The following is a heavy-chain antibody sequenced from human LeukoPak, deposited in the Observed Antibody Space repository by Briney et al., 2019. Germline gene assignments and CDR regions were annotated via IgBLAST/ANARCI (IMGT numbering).Heavy chain of an antibody. J-gene: IGHJ3*02. CDR3: ARDEYGRSSRDGAFDM. D-gene: IGHD4/OR15-4a*01. CDR1: GFTFISHC. CDR2: ISISSSYI. V-gene: IGHV3-21*01. Sequence: GGSLRLSCAASGFTFISHCMTWVRQAPGKGLEWVSSISISSSYIYYADSVKGRSTISRDNRKNSIYLQMNSLRAEDTAVYYCARDEYGRSSRDGAFDMWGQGTMVTVSS.